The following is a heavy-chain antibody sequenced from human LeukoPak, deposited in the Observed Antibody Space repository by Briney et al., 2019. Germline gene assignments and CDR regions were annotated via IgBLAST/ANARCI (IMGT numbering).Heavy chain of an antibody. CDR1: GDSVSSNSAA. V-gene: IGHV6-1*01. D-gene: IGHD4-17*01. CDR2: TYYRSKWYN. CDR3: ARGSPPEFTVTTYAFDI. J-gene: IGHJ3*02. Sequence: SQTLSLTCAISGDSVSSNSAAWSWIRQSPSRGLEWLGRTYYRSKWYNDYAVSVKSRITINPDTSKNQFSLQLNSVTPEDTAVYYCARGSPPEFTVTTYAFDIWGQGTMVTVSS.